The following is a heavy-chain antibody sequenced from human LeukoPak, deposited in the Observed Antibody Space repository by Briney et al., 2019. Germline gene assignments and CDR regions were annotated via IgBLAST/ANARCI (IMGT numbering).Heavy chain of an antibody. CDR2: ISWNSGSI. V-gene: IGHV3-9*03. Sequence: GGSLRLSCAAPGFTFDDYAMHWVRQAPGKGLEWVSGISWNSGSIGYADSVKGRFTISQDNAKNSLYLQMNSLRAEDMALYYCAKDVAAAGTTGSFDYWGQGTLVTVSS. CDR1: GFTFDDYA. D-gene: IGHD6-13*01. CDR3: AKDVAAAGTTGSFDY. J-gene: IGHJ4*02.